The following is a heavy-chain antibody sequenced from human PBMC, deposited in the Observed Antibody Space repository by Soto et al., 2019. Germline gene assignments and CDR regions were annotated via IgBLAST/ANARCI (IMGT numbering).Heavy chain of an antibody. CDR2: IHYTGST. V-gene: IGHV4-30-4*01. J-gene: IGHJ6*02. CDR1: GGSISRGDYY. CDR3: ARDSWTVSAYSYNGMDV. D-gene: IGHD2-21*02. Sequence: PSETLSLTCSVSGGSISRGDYYWSWIRQSPGRGLEYIGYIHYTGSTYYNPSLESRVTISMDMSKNQFSLELRSVTAADTAVYYCARDSWTVSAYSYNGMDVWGQGPTVTVSS.